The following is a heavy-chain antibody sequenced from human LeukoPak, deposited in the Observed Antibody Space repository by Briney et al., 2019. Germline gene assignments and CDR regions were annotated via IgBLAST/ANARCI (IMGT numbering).Heavy chain of an antibody. CDR3: ARTTRGYSGHGWYFDL. CDR2: IYYSGST. CDR1: GGSISSYY. J-gene: IGHJ2*01. Sequence: PSETLSLTCTVSGGSISSYYWSWIRQPPGKGLEWIGYIYYSGSTNYNPSLKSRVTISVDTSKNQFSLKLSSVTAADTAVYYCARTTRGYSGHGWYFDLWGRGTLVTVSS. D-gene: IGHD5-12*01. V-gene: IGHV4-59*08.